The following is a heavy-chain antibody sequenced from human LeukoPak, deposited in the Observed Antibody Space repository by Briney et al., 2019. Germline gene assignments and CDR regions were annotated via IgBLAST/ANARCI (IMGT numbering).Heavy chain of an antibody. CDR3: AKNIVVAGYYGMDV. D-gene: IGHD2-21*01. J-gene: IGHJ6*02. CDR2: IRTNGGST. CDR1: GFTFSNYA. Sequence: PGGSLRLSCAASGFTFSNYAMSWVRQAPGKGLEWVSSIRTNGGSTYYADSVKGRFTISRDNSRNRLYLQMNSLRAEDTAVYCCAKNIVVAGYYGMDVWGQGTTVTVSS. V-gene: IGHV3-23*01.